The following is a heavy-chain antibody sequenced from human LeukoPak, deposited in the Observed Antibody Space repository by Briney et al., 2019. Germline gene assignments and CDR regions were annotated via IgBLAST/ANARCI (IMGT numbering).Heavy chain of an antibody. Sequence: GGSLRLSCAASGLTFSSHWMHWVRQAPGKGLEWVAIISNDGSRKYYAHSVEGRFTISRDNSKNTLYLQMDSLRAEDTAVYYCARDRAWNYFDYWGQGTLVTVSS. V-gene: IGHV3-30*03. CDR3: ARDRAWNYFDY. CDR2: ISNDGSRK. J-gene: IGHJ4*02. D-gene: IGHD3-3*01. CDR1: GLTFSSHW.